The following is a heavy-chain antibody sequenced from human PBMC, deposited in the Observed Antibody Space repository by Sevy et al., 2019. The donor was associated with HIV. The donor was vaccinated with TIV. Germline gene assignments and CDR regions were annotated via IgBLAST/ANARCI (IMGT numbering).Heavy chain of an antibody. Sequence: GGSLRLSCAASGFTFSSYAMHWVRQAPGKGLEWVAVISYDGSNKYYADSVKGRFTISRDNSKNTLYLQMNSLRAEDTAVYYCARVTRYCSSTSCYHYYYYGMDVWGQGTTVTDSS. CDR2: ISYDGSNK. CDR3: ARVTRYCSSTSCYHYYYYGMDV. CDR1: GFTFSSYA. J-gene: IGHJ6*02. D-gene: IGHD2-2*01. V-gene: IGHV3-30-3*01.